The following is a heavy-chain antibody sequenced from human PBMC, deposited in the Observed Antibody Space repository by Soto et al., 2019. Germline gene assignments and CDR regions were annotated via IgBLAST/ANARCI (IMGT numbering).Heavy chain of an antibody. D-gene: IGHD3-10*01. Sequence: SENLSLTCSVSGGSINSYWWSWIRQPAGKGLEWIGRVYSSGTTDYNPSLNSRATMSVETSKNQFSLKLSSVTAADTAVYYCARDIGSYAYGEGYWGQGIQVT. CDR1: GGSINSYW. CDR2: VYSSGTT. CDR3: ARDIGSYAYGEGY. V-gene: IGHV4-4*07. J-gene: IGHJ4*02.